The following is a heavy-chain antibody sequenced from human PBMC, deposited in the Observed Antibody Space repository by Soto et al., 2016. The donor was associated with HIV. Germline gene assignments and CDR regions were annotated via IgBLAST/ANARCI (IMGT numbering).Heavy chain of an antibody. CDR2: IKSKTDGGTT. V-gene: IGHV3-15*01. Sequence: VQLVESGGGLVKPGGSLRLSCAASGFTFSNAWMSWVRQAPGKGLEWVGRIKSKTDGGTTDYAAPVKGRFTISRDDSKNTLYLQMNSLKTEDTAVYYCTTDYTILGAFDIWGQGTMVTVSS. J-gene: IGHJ3*02. CDR1: GFTFSNAW. CDR3: TTDYTILGAFDI. D-gene: IGHD3-16*01.